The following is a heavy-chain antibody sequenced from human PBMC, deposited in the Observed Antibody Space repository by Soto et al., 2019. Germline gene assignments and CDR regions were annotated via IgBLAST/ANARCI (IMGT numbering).Heavy chain of an antibody. CDR3: ARVTGYYDTSIDY. CDR1: GGSISSYY. Sequence: SETLSLTCTVSGGSISSYYWSWIRQPPGKGLEWIGYIYYSGSTNYNPSLKSRVTISVDTSKNQFSLKLSSVTAADTAVYYFARVTGYYDTSIDYWGQGTLVTVSS. V-gene: IGHV4-59*01. J-gene: IGHJ4*02. CDR2: IYYSGST. D-gene: IGHD3-22*01.